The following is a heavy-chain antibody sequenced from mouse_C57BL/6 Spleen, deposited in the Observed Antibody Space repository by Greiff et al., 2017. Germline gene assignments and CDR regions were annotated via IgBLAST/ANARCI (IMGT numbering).Heavy chain of an antibody. CDR1: GYTFTDYE. CDR3: TRRHYYGSSYYFDY. V-gene: IGHV1-15*01. CDR2: IDPETGGT. J-gene: IGHJ2*01. D-gene: IGHD1-1*01. Sequence: VQLQQSGAELVRPGASVTLSCKASGYTFTDYEMHWVKQTPVHGLEWIGAIDPETGGTAYNQKFKGKAILTADKSSSTAYMELRSLTSEDSAVYYCTRRHYYGSSYYFDYWGQGTTLTVSS.